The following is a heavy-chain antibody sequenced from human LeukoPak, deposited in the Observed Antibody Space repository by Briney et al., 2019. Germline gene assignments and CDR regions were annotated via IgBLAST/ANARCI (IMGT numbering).Heavy chain of an antibody. J-gene: IGHJ5*02. Sequence: PTEALFLTCTVSGGSISSSSYYWGWIRQPPGKGLEWIGCMYYSRSTYDNPSLKSRVTISVDTSKNQFSLKLSSVAAADTAVYYCSRKRRRWFDPWGQGTLVTVSS. CDR1: GGSISSSSYY. V-gene: IGHV4-39*01. CDR2: MYYSRST. CDR3: SRKRRRWFDP.